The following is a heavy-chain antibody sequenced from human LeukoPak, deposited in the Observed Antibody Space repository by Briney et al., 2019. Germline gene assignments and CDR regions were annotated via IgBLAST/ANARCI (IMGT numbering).Heavy chain of an antibody. CDR2: INTNTGNP. Sequence: ASVKASCKASGYTFTSYAMNWVRQAPGQGLEWMGWINTNTGNPTYAQGFTGRFVFSLDTSVSTAYLQISSLKAEDTAVYYCAGELRFLEWNDAFDIWGQGTMVTVSS. V-gene: IGHV7-4-1*02. J-gene: IGHJ3*02. D-gene: IGHD3-3*01. CDR1: GYTFTSYA. CDR3: AGELRFLEWNDAFDI.